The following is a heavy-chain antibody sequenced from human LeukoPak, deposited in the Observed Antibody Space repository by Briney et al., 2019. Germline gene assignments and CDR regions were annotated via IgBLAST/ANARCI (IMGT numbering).Heavy chain of an antibody. CDR1: GGTFSSYA. J-gene: IGHJ4*02. Sequence: SVKVSCKASGGTFSSYAISWVRQAPGQGLEWMGRIIPILGIANYAQKFQGRVTITADKSTSTAYMELSSLRSDDTAVYYCAREQQQLDHFDYWGQGTLVTVSS. V-gene: IGHV1-69*04. D-gene: IGHD6-13*01. CDR2: IIPILGIA. CDR3: AREQQQLDHFDY.